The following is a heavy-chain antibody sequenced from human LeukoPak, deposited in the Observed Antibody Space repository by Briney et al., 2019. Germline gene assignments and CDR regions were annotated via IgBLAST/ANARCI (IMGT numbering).Heavy chain of an antibody. CDR3: VRMGVSYYYDSSTYYPVAFDV. V-gene: IGHV4-38-2*01. J-gene: IGHJ3*01. D-gene: IGHD3-22*01. Sequence: PSETLSLTCGVSGYSISSGYYWGWIRQSPGKGLEWIGTIFHSGSIYYNPSLKSRLTLSVDTSKSQFFLKLNSATAADTAVYYCVRMGVSYYYDSSTYYPVAFDVWGQGTMVTVSS. CDR1: GYSISSGYY. CDR2: IFHSGSI.